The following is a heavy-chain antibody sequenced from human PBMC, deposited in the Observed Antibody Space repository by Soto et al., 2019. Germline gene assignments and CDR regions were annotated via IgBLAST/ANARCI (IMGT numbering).Heavy chain of an antibody. CDR1: GFTFSDYY. CDR2: ISESGGSI. Sequence: WGSLRLSCAASGFTFSDYYMSWIRQAPGKGLEWVSNISESGGSIYYADSVKGRFTISRDNAKNTVYLQMNSLRAEDTAVYYCAEDYYFDYWGQGTLVTVSS. V-gene: IGHV3-11*01. J-gene: IGHJ4*02. CDR3: AEDYYFDY.